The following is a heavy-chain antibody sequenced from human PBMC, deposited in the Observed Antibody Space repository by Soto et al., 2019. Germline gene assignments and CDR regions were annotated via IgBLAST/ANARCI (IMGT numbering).Heavy chain of an antibody. D-gene: IGHD1-1*01. J-gene: IGHJ4*02. CDR2: ISGSGGST. Sequence: EVQLLESGGGLVQPGGSLRLSCAASGFTFSSYAMSWVRQAPGKGLEWVSAISGSGGSTYYADSVKGRFTISRDNSKNTVYLQMSSLRAEDTAVYYCGYGPYYFDYWGQGTLVTVSS. CDR3: GYGPYYFDY. V-gene: IGHV3-23*01. CDR1: GFTFSSYA.